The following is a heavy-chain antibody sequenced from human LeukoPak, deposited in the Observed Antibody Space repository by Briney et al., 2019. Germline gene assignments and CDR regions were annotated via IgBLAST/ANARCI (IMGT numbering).Heavy chain of an antibody. CDR2: INAGNGNT. CDR3: AMHVDTAMVFDY. V-gene: IGHV1-3*01. Sequence: ASVKVSCKASGYTFTSYAMHWVRQAPGQRLEWMGWINAGNGNTKYSQKFQGRVTITRDTSASTAYMELSSLSSEDTAVYYCAMHVDTAMVFDYWGQGTLVTVSS. J-gene: IGHJ4*02. CDR1: GYTFTSYA. D-gene: IGHD5-18*01.